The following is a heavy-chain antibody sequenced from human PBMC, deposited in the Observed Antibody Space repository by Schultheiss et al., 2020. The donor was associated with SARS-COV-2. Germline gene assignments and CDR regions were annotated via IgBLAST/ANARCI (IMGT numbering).Heavy chain of an antibody. D-gene: IGHD3-3*01. CDR1: GGSFSGYY. Sequence: SETLSLTCAVYGGSFSGYYWSWIRQPPGKGLEWIGRIYTSGSTNYNPSLKSRVTISVDTSKNQFSLKLSSVTAADTAVYYCARDLAIFGVGDYFDYWGQGTLVTVSS. V-gene: IGHV4-4*07. CDR2: IYTSGST. CDR3: ARDLAIFGVGDYFDY. J-gene: IGHJ4*02.